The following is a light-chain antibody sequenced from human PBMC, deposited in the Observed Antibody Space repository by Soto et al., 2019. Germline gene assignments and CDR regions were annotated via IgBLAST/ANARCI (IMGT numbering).Light chain of an antibody. J-gene: IGLJ1*01. V-gene: IGLV1-40*01. CDR3: QSYDSSLGPYL. CDR1: SSNIGAGYD. CDR2: PNT. Sequence: QSVLTQPPSVSGAPGRRVNISCTGSSSNIGAGYDVHWYQHLPGGAPKLLIFPNTNRPSGVPDRFSASRSGTSASLAIAGLQAEDEADYYCQSYDSSLGPYLFGTGTKVTVL.